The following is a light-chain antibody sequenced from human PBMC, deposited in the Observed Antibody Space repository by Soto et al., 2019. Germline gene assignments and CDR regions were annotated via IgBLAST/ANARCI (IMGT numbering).Light chain of an antibody. J-gene: IGKJ1*01. CDR1: QSLTKNY. CDR2: QTS. V-gene: IGKV3-11*01. Sequence: EIVLTQSPGTLSLSPGERATLSCRASQSLTKNYFAWYQQKPGRALRLLIYQTSLRAAGIPARFSASGSGTDFTLTISDVQPEDFALYYCHQRQSWPRTFGQGTKVDI. CDR3: HQRQSWPRT.